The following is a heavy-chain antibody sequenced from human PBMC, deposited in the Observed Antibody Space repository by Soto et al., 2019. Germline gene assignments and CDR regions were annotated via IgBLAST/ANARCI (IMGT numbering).Heavy chain of an antibody. V-gene: IGHV1-8*01. CDR3: ARGRVVRGVNYYYYDGMDV. Sequence: QVQLVQSGAEVKKPGASVKVSCKASGYTFTSYDINWVRQATGQGLEWMGWMNPNSGNTGYAQKFQGRVTMTRNTSISTAYMKLSSLRSEDTAVYYCARGRVVRGVNYYYYDGMDVWGQGTTVTVSS. CDR2: MNPNSGNT. CDR1: GYTFTSYD. J-gene: IGHJ6*02. D-gene: IGHD3-10*01.